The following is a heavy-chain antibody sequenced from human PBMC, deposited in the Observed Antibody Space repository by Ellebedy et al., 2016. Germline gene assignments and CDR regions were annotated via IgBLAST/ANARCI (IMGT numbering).Heavy chain of an antibody. CDR1: GYSFTSYW. CDR2: IDPSDSYT. CDR3: ARHKTTASEGYYMDV. D-gene: IGHD4-17*01. V-gene: IGHV5-10-1*01. J-gene: IGHJ6*03. Sequence: GESLKISXKGSGYSFTSYWISWVRQMPGKGLEWMGRIDPSDSYTNYSPSFQGHVTISADKSISTAYLQWSSLKASDTAMYYCARHKTTASEGYYMDVWGKGTTVTVSS.